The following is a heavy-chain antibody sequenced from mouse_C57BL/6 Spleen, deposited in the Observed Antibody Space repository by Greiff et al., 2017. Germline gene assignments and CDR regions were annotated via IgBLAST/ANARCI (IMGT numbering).Heavy chain of an antibody. CDR1: GYAFSSYW. J-gene: IGHJ4*01. Sequence: QVQLQQSGAELVKPGASVKISCKASGYAFSSYWMNWVKQRPGKGLEWIGQIYPGDGDTNYNGKFKGKATLTADKSSSTAYMQLSSLTSEDSAVYFCARDLLLRHYDAMDYWGQGTSVTVSA. CDR3: ARDLLLRHYDAMDY. D-gene: IGHD1-1*01. V-gene: IGHV1-80*01. CDR2: IYPGDGDT.